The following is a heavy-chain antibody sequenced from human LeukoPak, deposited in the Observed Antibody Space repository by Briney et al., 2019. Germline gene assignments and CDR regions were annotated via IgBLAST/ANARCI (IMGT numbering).Heavy chain of an antibody. Sequence: RTGGSLRLSCAASGFTFSSYGMSWVRQAPGEGLEWVSTISMSGGSIYYADSVKGRFTISRDDAKNTLFLQMSSLRAEDTAVYYYVKAGPYYFGYWGQGTLVTVSS. CDR2: ISMSGGSI. CDR1: GFTFSSYG. CDR3: VKAGPYYFGY. J-gene: IGHJ4*02. V-gene: IGHV3-23*01.